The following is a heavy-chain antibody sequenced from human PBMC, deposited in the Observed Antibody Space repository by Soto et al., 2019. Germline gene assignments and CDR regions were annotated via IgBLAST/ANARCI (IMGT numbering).Heavy chain of an antibody. D-gene: IGHD4-17*01. CDR3: TTDRLNGDPWVFDI. CDR1: GFTFSNAW. V-gene: IGHV3-15*01. Sequence: GGSLRLSCAASGFTFSNAWMSWVRQAPGKGLEWVGLTKSKIDGGATYYAEPVKGRFTISRDDSKTTLYLQMNSLKTEDTAVYYCTTDRLNGDPWVFDIWGQGTMVTVSS. CDR2: TKSKIDGGAT. J-gene: IGHJ3*02.